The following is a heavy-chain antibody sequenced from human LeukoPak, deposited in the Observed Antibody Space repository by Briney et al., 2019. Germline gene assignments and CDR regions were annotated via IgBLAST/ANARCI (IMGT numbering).Heavy chain of an antibody. J-gene: IGHJ6*03. CDR1: GGSISSYY. D-gene: IGHD4-17*01. CDR2: ISTSGST. CDR3: ARGLPSYGDYVDYYFYMDV. V-gene: IGHV4-4*07. Sequence: SETLSLTCTVSGGSISSYYWSWIRQPAGKGLQWIGRISTSGSTNYNPSLKSRVTMSVDRSTNEFSLTVRSVTAADTALYYCARGLPSYGDYVDYYFYMDVWGKGTTVTVSS.